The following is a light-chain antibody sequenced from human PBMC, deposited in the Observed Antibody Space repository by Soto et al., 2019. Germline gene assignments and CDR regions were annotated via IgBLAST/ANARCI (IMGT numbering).Light chain of an antibody. CDR2: DNN. CDR3: GAWDDSLSAV. Sequence: QSALTQPPSVSAAPGQKVTISCSGSNSKIRNNYVSWYQQLPGTATKLLIYDNNKRPSGILDRFSGSKSGTSATLGITGLQTGDEADYYCGAWDDSLSAVFGGGTKVTDL. CDR1: NSKIRNNY. J-gene: IGLJ2*01. V-gene: IGLV1-51*01.